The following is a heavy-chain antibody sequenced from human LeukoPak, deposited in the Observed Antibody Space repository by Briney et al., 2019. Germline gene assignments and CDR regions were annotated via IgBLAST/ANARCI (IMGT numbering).Heavy chain of an antibody. Sequence: SETLSLTCTVSGYSISSGYYWGWIRQPPGKGLEWIGSIYHSGSTYYNPSLKSRVSISVDTSKNQFSLKLSSVTAADTAMYYCAKIGGGWDYYGSGSFDPWGQGTLVTVSS. J-gene: IGHJ5*02. V-gene: IGHV4-38-2*02. CDR2: IYHSGST. CDR3: AKIGGGWDYYGSGSFDP. D-gene: IGHD3-10*01. CDR1: GYSISSGYY.